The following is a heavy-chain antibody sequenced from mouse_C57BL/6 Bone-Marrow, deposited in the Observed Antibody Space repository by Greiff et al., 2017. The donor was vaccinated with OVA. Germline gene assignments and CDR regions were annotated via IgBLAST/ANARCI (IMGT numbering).Heavy chain of an antibody. CDR3: ARGYSNLAWFAY. J-gene: IGHJ3*01. Sequence: EVKLQESGPGLVKPSQSLSLTCSVTGYSITSGYYWNWIRQFPGNKLEWMGYISYDGSNNYNPSLKNRISITRDTSKNQFFLKLNSVTTEDTATYYCARGYSNLAWFAYWGQGTLVTVSA. CDR2: ISYDGSN. D-gene: IGHD2-5*01. V-gene: IGHV3-6*01. CDR1: GYSITSGYY.